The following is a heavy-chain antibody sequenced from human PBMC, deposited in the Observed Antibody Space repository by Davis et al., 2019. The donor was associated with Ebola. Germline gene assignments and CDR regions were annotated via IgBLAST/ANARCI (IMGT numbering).Heavy chain of an antibody. Sequence: GESLKISCAASEFTFSGSAMHWVRQASGKGLEWVGRIRSKANSYATAYAASVKGRFTISRDDSKNTAYLQMNSLKTEDTAVYYCTRGGSGWDDYWGQGTLVTVSS. D-gene: IGHD6-19*01. CDR2: IRSKANSYAT. J-gene: IGHJ4*02. V-gene: IGHV3-73*01. CDR3: TRGGSGWDDY. CDR1: EFTFSGSA.